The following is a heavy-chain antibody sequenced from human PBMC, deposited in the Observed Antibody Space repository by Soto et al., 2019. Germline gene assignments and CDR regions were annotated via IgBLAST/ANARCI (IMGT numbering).Heavy chain of an antibody. Sequence: ASVKVSCKASGYTFFNFGIGWVRQAPGQGLEWMGWISAYNGNTNYPQKFQGRVTLTTDTSTRTAYMELRSLRSDDTAVYYCVRDDITVPGTVDYWGQGTLVTVS. D-gene: IGHD6-19*01. CDR3: VRDDITVPGTVDY. J-gene: IGHJ4*02. CDR2: ISAYNGNT. CDR1: GYTFFNFG. V-gene: IGHV1-18*01.